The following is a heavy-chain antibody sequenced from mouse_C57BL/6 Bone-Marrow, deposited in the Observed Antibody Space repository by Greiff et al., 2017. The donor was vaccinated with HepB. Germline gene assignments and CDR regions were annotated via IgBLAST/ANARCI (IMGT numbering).Heavy chain of an antibody. CDR3: ARDGSYAMDY. CDR2: IDPSDSYT. J-gene: IGHJ4*01. CDR1: GYTFTSYW. V-gene: IGHV1-69*01. Sequence: QVQLQQPGAELVMPGASVKLSCKASGYTFTSYWMHWVKQRPGQGLEWIGVIDPSDSYTNYNQKFKGKSTLTVDKSSSTAYMQLSSLTSEDSAVYYCARDGSYAMDYWGQGTSVTVSS. D-gene: IGHD2-3*01.